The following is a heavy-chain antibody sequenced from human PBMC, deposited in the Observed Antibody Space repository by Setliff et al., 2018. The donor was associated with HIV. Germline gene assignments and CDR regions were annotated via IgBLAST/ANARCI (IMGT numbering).Heavy chain of an antibody. CDR2: IKQDGSEK. D-gene: IGHD5-12*01. CDR3: ARERWLRSHYYYYMDV. Sequence: GGSLRLSCAASGFSFSSYWMSWVRQAPGKGLEWVANIKQDGSEKYYVDSVRGRFTISRDNAKNSLYLQMNSLRAEDTAVYYCARERWLRSHYYYYMDVWGKGTTVTVSS. J-gene: IGHJ6*03. V-gene: IGHV3-7*01. CDR1: GFSFSSYW.